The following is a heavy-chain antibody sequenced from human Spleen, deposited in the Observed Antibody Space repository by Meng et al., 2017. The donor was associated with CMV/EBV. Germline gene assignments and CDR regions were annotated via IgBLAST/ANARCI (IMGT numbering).Heavy chain of an antibody. V-gene: IGHV1-18*01. Sequence: QLGQSGAEVTKPGASVKVSCKASGYTFTSYGISWVRQAPGQGLEWMGWISAYNGNTNYAQKLQGRVTMTTDTSTSTAYMELRSLRSDDTAVYYCARVAYCGGDCSTVDYWGQGTLVTVSS. D-gene: IGHD2-21*02. J-gene: IGHJ4*02. CDR2: ISAYNGNT. CDR3: ARVAYCGGDCSTVDY. CDR1: GYTFTSYG.